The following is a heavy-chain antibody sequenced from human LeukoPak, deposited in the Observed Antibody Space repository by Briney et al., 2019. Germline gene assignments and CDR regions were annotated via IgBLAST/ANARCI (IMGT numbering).Heavy chain of an antibody. CDR3: AKGGSGSYYDRFDY. CDR2: ISTTGDVT. J-gene: IGHJ4*02. D-gene: IGHD1-26*01. CDR1: GFTFSTYV. V-gene: IGHV3-23*01. Sequence: TGGSLRLSCAASGFTFSTYVVGWVRQAPGKGLEWVSVISTTGDVTFYADSVTGRFTISRDNSKNTLYLQMNSLRVEDTAIYYCAKGGSGSYYDRFDYWGQGTLVTVSS.